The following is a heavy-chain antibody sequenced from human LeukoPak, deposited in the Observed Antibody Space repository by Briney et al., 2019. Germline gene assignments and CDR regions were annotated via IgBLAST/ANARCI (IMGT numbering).Heavy chain of an antibody. V-gene: IGHV3-74*01. CDR2: INSDGSST. CDR1: GFTFSSYW. Sequence: GGSLRLSCAASGFTFSSYWMHWVRQAPGKGLVWVSRINSDGSSTSYADSVKGRFTISRDNAKNTLYLQMNSLRAEDTAVYYCARGAYQLLFFFDYWGQGTLVTVSS. CDR3: ARGAYQLLFFFDY. D-gene: IGHD2-2*01. J-gene: IGHJ4*02.